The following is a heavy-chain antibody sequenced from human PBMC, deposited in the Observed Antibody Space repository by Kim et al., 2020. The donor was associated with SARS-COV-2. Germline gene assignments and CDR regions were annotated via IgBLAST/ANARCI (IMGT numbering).Heavy chain of an antibody. J-gene: IGHJ4*02. CDR3: ARAPVVVPAADTY. V-gene: IGHV1-18*01. Sequence: YAQKLQGRVTMTTDTSTSTAYMELRSLRSDDTAVYYCARAPVVVPAADTYWGQGTLVTVSS. D-gene: IGHD2-2*01.